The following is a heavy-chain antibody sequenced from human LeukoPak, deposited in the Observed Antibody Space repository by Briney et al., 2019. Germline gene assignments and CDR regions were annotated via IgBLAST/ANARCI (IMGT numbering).Heavy chain of an antibody. CDR3: ARALGTGTSDY. V-gene: IGHV4-59*01. CDR1: GGSISSYY. Sequence: SETLSLTCTVSGGSISSYYWSWIRQPPGKGLEWIGYIYYSGSTNYNPSLKNRVTISVGTSKNQFSLKLSSVTAADTAVYYCARALGTGTSDYWGQGTLVTVSA. D-gene: IGHD3/OR15-3a*01. J-gene: IGHJ4*02. CDR2: IYYSGST.